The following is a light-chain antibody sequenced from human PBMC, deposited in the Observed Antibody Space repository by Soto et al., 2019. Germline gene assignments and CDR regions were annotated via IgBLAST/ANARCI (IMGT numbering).Light chain of an antibody. CDR3: QLYSGSPWT. Sequence: EIVLTQSPGTLSLSPGERATLSCRASQSINTKYLAWYQQEPGQTPRLLIHGVSIRATGSPDRFSGSGSGTDFTLTISRLAPEDFAVYYCQLYSGSPWTFGQGTKVEIK. CDR1: QSINTKY. J-gene: IGKJ1*01. CDR2: GVS. V-gene: IGKV3-20*01.